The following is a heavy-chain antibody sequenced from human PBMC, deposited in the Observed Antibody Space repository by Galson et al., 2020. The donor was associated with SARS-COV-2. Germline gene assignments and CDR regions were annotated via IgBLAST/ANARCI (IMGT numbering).Heavy chain of an antibody. V-gene: IGHV3-33*01. J-gene: IGHJ4*02. D-gene: IGHD1-26*01. CDR2: IWYDGSNK. Sequence: GESPKISCAASGFTFSSYGMHWVRQAPGKGLEWVAVIWYDGSNKYYADSVKGRFTISRDNSKNTLYLQMNSLRAEDTAVYYCARDGIVGATTGLDYWGQGTLVTVSS. CDR1: GFTFSSYG. CDR3: ARDGIVGATTGLDY.